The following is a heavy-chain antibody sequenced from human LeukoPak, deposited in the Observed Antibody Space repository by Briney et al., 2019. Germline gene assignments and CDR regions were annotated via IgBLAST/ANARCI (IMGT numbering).Heavy chain of an antibody. V-gene: IGHV3-23*01. D-gene: IGHD3-22*01. CDR1: GFTFSSYG. CDR2: ISGSGGST. CDR3: AKIPTYYYDSSGSDY. Sequence: GGSLRLSCAASGFTFSSYGMSWVRQAPGKGLEWVSAISGSGGSTYYADSVKGRFTTSRDNSKNTPYLQMNSLRAEDTAVYYCAKIPTYYYDSSGSDYWGQGTLVTVSS. J-gene: IGHJ4*02.